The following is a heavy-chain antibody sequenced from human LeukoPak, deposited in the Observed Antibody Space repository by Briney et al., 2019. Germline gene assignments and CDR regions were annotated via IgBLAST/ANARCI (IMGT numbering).Heavy chain of an antibody. CDR1: GGSISSGDYY. J-gene: IGHJ5*02. D-gene: IGHD1-1*01. Sequence: SETLSLTCTVSGGSISSGDYYWSWIRQPPGKGLEWIGYIYYSGSTYYNPSLKSRVTISVDTSKNQFTLKLSSVTAADTAVYYCARARSGTTEVGNWFDPWGQGTLVTVSS. V-gene: IGHV4-30-4*08. CDR2: IYYSGST. CDR3: ARARSGTTEVGNWFDP.